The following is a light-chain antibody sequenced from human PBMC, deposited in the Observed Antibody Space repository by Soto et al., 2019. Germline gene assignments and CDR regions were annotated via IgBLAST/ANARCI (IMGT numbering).Light chain of an antibody. Sequence: QSVLTQPASVSGSPGQSIAISCTGTSSDIGAFKYVSWFQQHPDKVPKLLIYDVNNRPSGVSNRFSGSKSGNTASLTISGLQAEDEADYYCNSFTSSTTHVFGTGTKLTV. CDR3: NSFTSSTTHV. J-gene: IGLJ1*01. CDR1: SSDIGAFKY. CDR2: DVN. V-gene: IGLV2-14*03.